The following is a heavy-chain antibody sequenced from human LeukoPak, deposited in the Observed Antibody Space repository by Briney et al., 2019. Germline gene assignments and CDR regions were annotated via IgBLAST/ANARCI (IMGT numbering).Heavy chain of an antibody. CDR3: AKDEAPGSDFWSGYSNYGMDV. J-gene: IGHJ6*02. CDR2: ISGSGGST. CDR1: GFTFSSYA. D-gene: IGHD3-3*01. V-gene: IGHV3-23*01. Sequence: TGGSLRLSCAASGFTFSSYAMSWVRQAPGKGLEWVSAISGSGGSTYYADSVKGRFTISRDNSKNTLYLQMNSLRAEDTAVYYCAKDEAPGSDFWSGYSNYGMDVWGQGTTVTVSS.